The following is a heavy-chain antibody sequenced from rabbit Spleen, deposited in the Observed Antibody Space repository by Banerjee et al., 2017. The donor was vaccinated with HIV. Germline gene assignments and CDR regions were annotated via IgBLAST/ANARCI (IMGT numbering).Heavy chain of an antibody. CDR2: IAGSSGFT. V-gene: IGHV1S40*01. CDR1: GFSFSSSDY. J-gene: IGHJ2*01. D-gene: IGHD1-1*01. Sequence: QSLEESGGGLVQPEGSLTLTCKASGFSFSSSDYICWVRQAPGKGLEWISCIAGSSGFTYFASWAKGRFTISKTSSTTVTLQMTSLTAADTATYFCARNYVNAFDPWGQGTLVTVS. CDR3: ARNYVNAFDP.